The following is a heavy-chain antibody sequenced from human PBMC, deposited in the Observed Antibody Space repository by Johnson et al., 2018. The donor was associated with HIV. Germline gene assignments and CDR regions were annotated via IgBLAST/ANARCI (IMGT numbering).Heavy chain of an antibody. CDR2: IKSKTDGGTT. CDR1: EFSVSGNY. CDR3: TTDEPGYSSNRDVFDI. J-gene: IGHJ3*02. D-gene: IGHD6-13*01. V-gene: IGHV3-15*01. Sequence: VQLVESGGGLVRPGGSLRLSCAASEFSVSGNYMTWVRQAPGKGLEWVGRIKSKTDGGTTEYAAPVKGRFTISRDDSRNTLYLQMNSRKTEDTAVYYCTTDEPGYSSNRDVFDIWGQGTMVTVSS.